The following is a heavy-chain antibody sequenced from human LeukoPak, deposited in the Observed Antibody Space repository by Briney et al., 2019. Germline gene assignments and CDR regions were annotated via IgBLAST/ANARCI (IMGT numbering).Heavy chain of an antibody. D-gene: IGHD2-2*01. Sequence: GGSLRLSCAASRFTFSSYAMHWVRQAPGKGLEWVAVISYDGSNKYYADSVKGRFTISRDNSKNTLYLQMNSLRAEDTAVYYCALYCSSTSCYSDYWGQGTLVTVSS. V-gene: IGHV3-30*04. CDR1: RFTFSSYA. J-gene: IGHJ4*02. CDR2: ISYDGSNK. CDR3: ALYCSSTSCYSDY.